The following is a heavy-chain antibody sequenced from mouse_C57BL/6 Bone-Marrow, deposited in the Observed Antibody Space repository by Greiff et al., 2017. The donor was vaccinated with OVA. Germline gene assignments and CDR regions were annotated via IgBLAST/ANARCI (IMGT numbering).Heavy chain of an antibody. J-gene: IGHJ4*01. Sequence: VQLQQSGAGLARPGASVKLSCKASGYTFTSYGISWVKQRTGQGLEWIGEIYPRSGNTYYNEKFKGKATLTADKSSSTAYMELRSLTSEDSAVYFCARGGSYAMDYWGQGTSVTVSS. V-gene: IGHV1-81*01. CDR1: GYTFTSYG. CDR3: ARGGSYAMDY. CDR2: IYPRSGNT.